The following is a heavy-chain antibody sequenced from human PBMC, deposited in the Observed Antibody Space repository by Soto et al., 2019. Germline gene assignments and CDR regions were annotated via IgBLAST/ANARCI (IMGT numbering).Heavy chain of an antibody. D-gene: IGHD4-17*01. CDR3: ARVTTHGGAFDI. CDR2: ICHSGST. V-gene: IGHV4-30-2*01. CDR1: GGSISSGGYS. J-gene: IGHJ3*02. Sequence: SSETLSLTCAVSGGSISSGGYSWSWIRQPPGKGLEWIGYICHSGSTYYNPSLKSRVTISVDRSKNQFSLKLSSVTPADTAVYYCARVTTHGGAFDIWGQGTMVTVSS.